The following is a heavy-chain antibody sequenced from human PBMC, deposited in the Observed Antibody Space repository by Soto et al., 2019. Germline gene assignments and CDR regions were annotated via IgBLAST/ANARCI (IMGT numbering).Heavy chain of an antibody. CDR2: IYYSGST. CDR3: ARRGRVSSGWGVDNWFDP. D-gene: IGHD6-19*01. J-gene: IGHJ5*02. V-gene: IGHV4-59*01. CDR1: GGSISSYY. Sequence: SETLSLTCTVSGGSISSYYWSWIRQPPGKGLEWIGYIYYSGSTNYNPSLKSRVTISVDTSKNQFSLKLSSVTAADTAVYYCARRGRVSSGWGVDNWFDPWGQGTLVTVSS.